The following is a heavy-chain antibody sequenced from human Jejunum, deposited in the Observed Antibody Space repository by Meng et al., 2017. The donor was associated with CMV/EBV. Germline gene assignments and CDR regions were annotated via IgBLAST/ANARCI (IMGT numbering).Heavy chain of an antibody. CDR2: IYYSGST. Sequence: QVQLQESGPGLGKPSQTLSLTCTVSGGSISSGDYYWSWIRQHPGKGLEWIGYIYYSGSTSYNPSLKSRVAISVDTSKNHFSLKLTSVTAADTAVYYCARSGDYVVTAYWGQGTLVTVSS. CDR1: GGSISSGDYY. CDR3: ARSGDYVVTAY. J-gene: IGHJ4*02. D-gene: IGHD2-21*02. V-gene: IGHV4-31*03.